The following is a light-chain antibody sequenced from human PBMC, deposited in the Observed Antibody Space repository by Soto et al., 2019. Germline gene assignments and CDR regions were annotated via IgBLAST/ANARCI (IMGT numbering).Light chain of an antibody. J-gene: IGKJ4*01. CDR2: DAS. CDR1: QDISNN. V-gene: IGKV1-33*01. Sequence: DLQMTQSPSSLSASVGDSVIIXXRASQDISNNLNWYQQKPGKAPKLXIYDASNLQTGVPSRFSGSGAGTHFTFAISSLQPEDIGIYYCHQYENLPLTFGGGTKVDIK. CDR3: HQYENLPLT.